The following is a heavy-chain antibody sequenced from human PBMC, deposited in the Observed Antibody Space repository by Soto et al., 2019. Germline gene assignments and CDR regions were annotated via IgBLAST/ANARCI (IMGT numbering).Heavy chain of an antibody. CDR1: GGSFSGYY. CDR2: INHSGST. Sequence: QVQLQQWGAGLLKPSETLSLTCAVYGGSFSGYYWSWIRQPPGKGLEWIGEINHSGSTNYNPSLKSRVTISVDTSKNQFSLKLSSVTAADTAVYYCARVHYDILTGYPTHAFDIWGQGTMVTVSS. CDR3: ARVHYDILTGYPTHAFDI. V-gene: IGHV4-34*01. J-gene: IGHJ3*02. D-gene: IGHD3-9*01.